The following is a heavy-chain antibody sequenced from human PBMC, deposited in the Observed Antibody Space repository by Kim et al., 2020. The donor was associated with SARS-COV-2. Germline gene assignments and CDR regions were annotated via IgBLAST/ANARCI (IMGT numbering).Heavy chain of an antibody. D-gene: IGHD4-17*01. J-gene: IGHJ4*02. CDR3: AKDLRTVTRGFDY. V-gene: IGHV3-30*02. Sequence: YADSVKGRFTISRDNSKNTLYLQMNSLRAEDTVVYYCAKDLRTVTRGFDYWGQGTLVTVSS.